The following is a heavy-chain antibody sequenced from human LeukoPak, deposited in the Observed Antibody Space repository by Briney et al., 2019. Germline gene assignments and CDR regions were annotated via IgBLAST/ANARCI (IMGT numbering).Heavy chain of an antibody. CDR2: ISSSGSTI. CDR3: AELGITMIGGV. CDR1: GFTFSSHA. V-gene: IGHV3-48*03. D-gene: IGHD3-10*02. J-gene: IGHJ6*04. Sequence: GGSLRLSCVVSGFTFSSHAMSWVRQAPGKGLEWVSYISSSGSTIYYADSVKGRFTISRDNAKNSLYLQMNSLRAEDTAVYYCAELGITMIGGVWGKGTTVTISS.